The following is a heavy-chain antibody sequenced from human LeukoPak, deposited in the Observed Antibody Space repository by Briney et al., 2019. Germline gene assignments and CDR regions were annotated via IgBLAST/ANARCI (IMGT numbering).Heavy chain of an antibody. CDR1: GFTFSSYA. CDR2: ISDDGSNK. J-gene: IGHJ3*02. Sequence: PGRSLRLSCAASGFTFSSYAMDWVRQAPGKGLEWVAVISDDGSNKYYADSVKGRFTISRDNSKNTLYLQMNSLRAEDTAVYYCARGAGDYYDSSGYDAFDIWGQGTMVTVSS. D-gene: IGHD3-22*01. V-gene: IGHV3-30-3*01. CDR3: ARGAGDYYDSSGYDAFDI.